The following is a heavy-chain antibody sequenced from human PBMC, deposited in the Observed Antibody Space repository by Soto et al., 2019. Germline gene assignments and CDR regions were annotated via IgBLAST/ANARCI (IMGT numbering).Heavy chain of an antibody. Sequence: QDQLLQSGAEVKKPGASVTVSCKASGYSFTNYGITWVRQAPGQGLEWMGWISAFNGNTHYAQKLQGRVTMTTDASRGKAYMQWRSPRSDDTAVYYCARDRGVAPPVAGNTHYYYYMDVWGKGTTVTVSS. CDR2: ISAFNGNT. V-gene: IGHV1-18*01. CDR3: ARDRGVAPPVAGNTHYYYYMDV. D-gene: IGHD6-19*01. J-gene: IGHJ6*03. CDR1: GYSFTNYG.